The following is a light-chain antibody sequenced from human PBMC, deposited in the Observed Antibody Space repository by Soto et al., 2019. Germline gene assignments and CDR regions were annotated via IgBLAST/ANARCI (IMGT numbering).Light chain of an antibody. CDR1: QSVGSY. Sequence: EIVLIQSPATLSLSPGERATLSCRASQSVGSYLAWYQHKPGQAPRLLISDASNRATGIPARFSGSGSETDFTLTISSLEPEDSVVYYCQQRSNWPSLTFGGGNKVDIK. CDR3: QQRSNWPSLT. CDR2: DAS. J-gene: IGKJ4*01. V-gene: IGKV3-11*01.